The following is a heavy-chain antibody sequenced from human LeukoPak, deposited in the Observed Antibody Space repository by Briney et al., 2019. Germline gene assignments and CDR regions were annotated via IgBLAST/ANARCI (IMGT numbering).Heavy chain of an antibody. Sequence: PSETLSLTCTVSGGSISSGGYYWSWIRQHPGKGLEWIGYIYYSGSTNYNPSLESRVTISVDTSKNQFSLKLSSVTAADTAVYYCARDPVGATHAFDIWGQGTMVTVSS. CDR3: ARDPVGATHAFDI. CDR1: GGSISSGGYY. CDR2: IYYSGST. D-gene: IGHD1-26*01. J-gene: IGHJ3*02. V-gene: IGHV4-61*08.